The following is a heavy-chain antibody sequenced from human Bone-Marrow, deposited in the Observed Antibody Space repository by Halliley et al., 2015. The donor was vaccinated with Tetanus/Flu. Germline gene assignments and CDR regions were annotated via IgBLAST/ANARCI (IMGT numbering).Heavy chain of an antibody. V-gene: IGHV4-30-2*01. J-gene: IGHJ4*02. CDR2: LYHNGKK. D-gene: IGHD6-19*01. CDR3: ARLDHSAGWFLDY. Sequence: WIGYLYHNGKKSYLPSLSSRVPISGDRPKNQFSLNVDSVTAADAAVYYCARLDHSAGWFLDYWGQGISVTVSS.